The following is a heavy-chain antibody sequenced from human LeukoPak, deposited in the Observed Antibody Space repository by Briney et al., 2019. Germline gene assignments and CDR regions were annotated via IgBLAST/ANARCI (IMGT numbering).Heavy chain of an antibody. Sequence: VASVNVSCKASGGTFSSYAISWVRQAPGQGLEWMGGIIPIFGTANYAQKFQGRVTITADESTSTAYMELSSLRSEDTAVYYCARVPSLEPYSSGWGGWFDPWGQGTLVTVSS. J-gene: IGHJ5*02. CDR3: ARVPSLEPYSSGWGGWFDP. CDR2: IIPIFGTA. D-gene: IGHD6-19*01. V-gene: IGHV1-69*01. CDR1: GGTFSSYA.